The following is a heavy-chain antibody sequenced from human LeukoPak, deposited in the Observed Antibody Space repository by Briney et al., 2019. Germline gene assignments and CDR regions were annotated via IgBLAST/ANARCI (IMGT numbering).Heavy chain of an antibody. D-gene: IGHD6-13*01. CDR2: IYHSGST. CDR3: ARDPIDSSSWYNWFDP. CDR1: GYSISSGSY. Sequence: PSETLSLTCNVSGYSISSGSYWGWIRQPPGKGLEWIGSIYHSGSTYYNPSLKSRVTISVDTSKNQFSLKLSSVTAADTAVYYCARDPIDSSSWYNWFDPWGQGTLVTVSS. J-gene: IGHJ5*02. V-gene: IGHV4-38-2*02.